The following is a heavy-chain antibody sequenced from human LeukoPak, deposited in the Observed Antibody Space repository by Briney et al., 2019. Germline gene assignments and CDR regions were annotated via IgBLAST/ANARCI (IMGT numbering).Heavy chain of an antibody. Sequence: GGCLRLSCAAPGFTFSTSWMSWLPHAPGKGLECVSIIKHDGSDKYYVDSMKGRFTISRDNAKNSLYLQMSSVGVEDTTVYYCARAVRVRDYWGQGTLVTVSS. CDR2: IKHDGSDK. CDR3: ARAVRVRDY. J-gene: IGHJ4*02. CDR1: GFTFSTSW. D-gene: IGHD4-17*01. V-gene: IGHV3-7*02.